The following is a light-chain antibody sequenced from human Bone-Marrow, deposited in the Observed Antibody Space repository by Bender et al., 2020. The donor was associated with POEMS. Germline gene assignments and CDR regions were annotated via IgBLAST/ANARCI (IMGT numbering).Light chain of an antibody. CDR1: GSNIGGYP. CDR3: VAWDGSLNGWV. J-gene: IGLJ3*02. CDR2: TNN. V-gene: IGLV1-44*01. Sequence: QSVLTQPPSVSGTPGQRVTISCSGSGSNIGGYPVNWYQQLPGTAPRLLIYTNNEPPSGVPDRFSGSKSGTSASLAITGLQSDDGAIYFCVAWDGSLNGWVFGGGTKLTVL.